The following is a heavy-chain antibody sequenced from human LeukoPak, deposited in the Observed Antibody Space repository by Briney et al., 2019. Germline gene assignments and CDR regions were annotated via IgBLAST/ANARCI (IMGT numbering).Heavy chain of an antibody. CDR1: GFTFSSYW. Sequence: GGSLRLSCAASGFTFSSYWMHWVRQAPGKGLVWVSRISDGGSTTTYADSVKGRFTISRDNAKNSLYLQMNSLRAEDTAVYYCARDQSSSWSLSLDYWGQGTLVTVSS. CDR2: ISDGGSTT. V-gene: IGHV3-74*01. J-gene: IGHJ4*02. CDR3: ARDQSSSWSLSLDY. D-gene: IGHD6-13*01.